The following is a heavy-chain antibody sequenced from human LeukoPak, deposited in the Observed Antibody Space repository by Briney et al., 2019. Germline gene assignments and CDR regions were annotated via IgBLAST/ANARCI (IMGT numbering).Heavy chain of an antibody. CDR2: INHTGST. V-gene: IGHV4-34*01. CDR1: GGSFGAHY. J-gene: IGHJ4*02. Sequence: SETLSLTCAVYGGSFGAHYWSWIRQPPGQGLEWIGEINHTGSTNYNPSLKSRVTISVDTSKNQLSLNLNSVTAADTAVYYCAREASGSPEYFDSWGQGTLVTVSS. D-gene: IGHD1-26*01. CDR3: AREASGSPEYFDS.